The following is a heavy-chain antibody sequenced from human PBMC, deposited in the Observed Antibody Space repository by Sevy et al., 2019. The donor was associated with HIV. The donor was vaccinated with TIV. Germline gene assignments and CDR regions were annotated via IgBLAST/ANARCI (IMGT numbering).Heavy chain of an antibody. J-gene: IGHJ4*02. CDR2: IYHSGST. CDR1: GGSMSSYC. CDR3: ARSITAMGGGFYFDY. D-gene: IGHD5-18*01. V-gene: IGHV4-59*12. Sequence: SETLSLTCTVSGGSMSSYCWSWIRQPPGKGLEWIGYIYHSGSTNYNPSLKSRVTISVDTSKNQFSLKLSSVTAADTAVYYCARSITAMGGGFYFDYWGQGTLVTVSS.